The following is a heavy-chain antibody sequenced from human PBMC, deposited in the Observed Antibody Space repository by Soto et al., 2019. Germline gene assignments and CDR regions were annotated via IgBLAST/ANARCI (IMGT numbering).Heavy chain of an antibody. CDR3: AHSLIPNWGSRGAFDY. D-gene: IGHD7-27*01. V-gene: IGHV2-5*02. CDR1: GFSLSTSGVG. Sequence: SGPTLVNTTQTLTLTCTFSGFSLSTSGVGVGWIRQPPGKALEWLALIYWDDDKRYSPSLKSRLTITKDTSKNQVVLTMTNMDPVDTATYYCAHSLIPNWGSRGAFDYWGQGTLVTVSS. J-gene: IGHJ4*02. CDR2: IYWDDDK.